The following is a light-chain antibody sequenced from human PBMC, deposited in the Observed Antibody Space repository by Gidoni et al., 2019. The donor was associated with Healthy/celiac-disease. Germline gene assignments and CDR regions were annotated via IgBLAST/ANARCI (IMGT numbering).Light chain of an antibody. CDR3: QQYGSSPPMYT. Sequence: EIVLTQSSGTLSLSPGGRATLSCRASQSVSSSYLACYQQQPGQAPRLLIYSASSRATGIPDRFSGSGSGTDFTLTISRLEPEDYAVYYCQQYGSSPPMYTFGQGTKLEIK. CDR2: SAS. J-gene: IGKJ2*01. V-gene: IGKV3-20*01. CDR1: QSVSSSY.